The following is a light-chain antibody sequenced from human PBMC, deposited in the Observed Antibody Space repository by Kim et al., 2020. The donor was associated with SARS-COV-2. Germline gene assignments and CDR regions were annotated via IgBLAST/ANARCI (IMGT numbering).Light chain of an antibody. CDR1: KLGDKY. V-gene: IGLV3-1*01. CDR2: QDK. J-gene: IGLJ2*01. Sequence: SYELTQPPSVSVSPGQTASITCSGDKLGDKYGCWYQQKPGQSPVLVIYQDKKRPSGIPERFSGSKSGNTATLTISGTQAMDEADYYCQAWDSSTAVFGGVTKLTVL. CDR3: QAWDSSTAV.